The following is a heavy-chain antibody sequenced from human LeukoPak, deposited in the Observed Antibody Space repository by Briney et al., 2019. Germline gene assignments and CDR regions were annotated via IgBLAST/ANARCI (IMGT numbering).Heavy chain of an antibody. V-gene: IGHV1-69*01. D-gene: IGHD3-3*01. Sequence: AGITPIFGTANYAQQFQRRVTLTADESTSTAYMELSSLRSEDTAVYYCATRFYDFWSPFDYWGQGTLVTVSS. J-gene: IGHJ4*02. CDR2: ITPIFGTA. CDR3: ATRFYDFWSPFDY.